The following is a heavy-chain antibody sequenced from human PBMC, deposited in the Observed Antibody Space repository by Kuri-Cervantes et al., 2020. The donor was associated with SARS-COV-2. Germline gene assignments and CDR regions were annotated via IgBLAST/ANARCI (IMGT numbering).Heavy chain of an antibody. Sequence: GGSLRLSCAASGFTFSSYGMHWVRQAPGKGLEWVAVIWYDGSNKYYADSVKGRFTISRDNSKNTLYLQMNSLGAEDTAVYYCAKVRGSSSSRYYYYYMDVWGKGTTVTVSS. J-gene: IGHJ6*03. D-gene: IGHD6-6*01. V-gene: IGHV3-33*06. CDR1: GFTFSSYG. CDR3: AKVRGSSSSRYYYYYMDV. CDR2: IWYDGSNK.